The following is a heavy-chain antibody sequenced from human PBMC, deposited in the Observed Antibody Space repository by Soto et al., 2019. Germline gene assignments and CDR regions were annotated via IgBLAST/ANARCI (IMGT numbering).Heavy chain of an antibody. CDR2: ISSGSA. V-gene: IGHV4-34*01. J-gene: IGHJ4*02. CDR1: GGSSSGWY. D-gene: IGHD1-26*01. CDR3: ARGPYSRGVGATNPSN. Sequence: PSETLSLTCAVYGGSSSGWYWTWIRQSPVKGLEWIGEISSGSANYNPSVESRVTISADMSKNQFSLKLTSVTAADTAIYYCARGPYSRGVGATNPSNWGQGTQVTVSS.